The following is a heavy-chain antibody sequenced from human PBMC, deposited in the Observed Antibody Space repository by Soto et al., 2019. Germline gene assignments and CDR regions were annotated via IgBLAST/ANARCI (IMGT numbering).Heavy chain of an antibody. Sequence: QVQLVQSGAEVKKPGSSVKVSCKAPGGTLSSYAINWVRQAPGQGLEWMGGILPIFGSANYAPKFQGRVTISADESTSTAYMEVSSLRSEDTAVYYCAGTREIPYYHGMDVWGQGTTVTVSS. J-gene: IGHJ6*02. CDR1: GGTLSSYA. D-gene: IGHD2-2*02. V-gene: IGHV1-69*01. CDR2: ILPIFGSA. CDR3: AGTREIPYYHGMDV.